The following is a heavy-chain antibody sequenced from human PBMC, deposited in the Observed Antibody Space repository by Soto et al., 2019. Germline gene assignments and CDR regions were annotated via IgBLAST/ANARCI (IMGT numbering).Heavy chain of an antibody. J-gene: IGHJ3*02. CDR1: GYTFTSYG. V-gene: IGHV1-18*01. CDR3: AWYCSSTSCRRGAFDI. Sequence: QVQLVQSGAEVKKPGASVKVSCKASGYTFTSYGISWVRQAPGQGLEWMGWISAYNGNTNYAQKLQGRVTMTTDTSTSTAYRELRSLRSDDTAVYYCAWYCSSTSCRRGAFDIWGQGTMVTVSS. D-gene: IGHD2-2*01. CDR2: ISAYNGNT.